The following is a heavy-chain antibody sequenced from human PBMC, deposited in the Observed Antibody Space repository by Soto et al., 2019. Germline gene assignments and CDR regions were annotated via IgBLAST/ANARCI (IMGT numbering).Heavy chain of an antibody. CDR2: INPNSGGT. CDR1: GYTFTSYY. D-gene: IGHD2-2*01. CDR3: ARDGCSSTSCWSYYMDV. V-gene: IGHV1-2*04. J-gene: IGHJ6*03. Sequence: ASVKVSCKASGYTFTSYYMHWVRQAPGQGLEWMGWINPNSGGTNYAQKFQGWVTMTRDTSISTAYMELSRLRSDDTSVYYCARDGCSSTSCWSYYMDVWGKGTTVTVSS.